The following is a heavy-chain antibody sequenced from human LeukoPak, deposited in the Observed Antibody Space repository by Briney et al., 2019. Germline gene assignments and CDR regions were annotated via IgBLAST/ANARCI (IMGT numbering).Heavy chain of an antibody. V-gene: IGHV1-2*02. CDR3: ARASLDSSGWVDY. J-gene: IGHJ4*02. CDR2: INPNSGGT. Sequence: GASVKVSCKASGYTFTGYYMHWVRHAPGQGLEWMGWINPNSGGTNYAQKFQGRVTMTRDTSISTAYMELSRLRSDDTAVYYCARASLDSSGWVDYWGQGTLVTVSS. D-gene: IGHD6-19*01. CDR1: GYTFTGYY.